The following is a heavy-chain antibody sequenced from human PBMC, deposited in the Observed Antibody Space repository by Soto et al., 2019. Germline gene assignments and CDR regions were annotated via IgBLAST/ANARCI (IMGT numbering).Heavy chain of an antibody. J-gene: IGHJ6*02. CDR2: ISTYNGHT. Sequence: QVQLVQSGAEVKKPGASLKVSCQASGYSFSDYGIAWVRQAPGQGLAWVGWISTYNGHTNYAQKFQGRVTMTTATSANTAYMELMSLRSDDTAMYYCASYGYSGGWYLGTVMDVWGQVTTVTVSS. V-gene: IGHV1-18*04. D-gene: IGHD6-19*01. CDR1: GYSFSDYG. CDR3: ASYGYSGGWYLGTVMDV.